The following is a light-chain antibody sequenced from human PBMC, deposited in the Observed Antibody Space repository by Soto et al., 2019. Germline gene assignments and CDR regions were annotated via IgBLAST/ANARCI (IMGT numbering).Light chain of an antibody. CDR3: QHLNNYPPFT. V-gene: IGKV3-11*01. J-gene: IGKJ3*01. CDR2: DAS. CDR1: QTVRNN. Sequence: EIVLTQSPATLSLSPGERATLSCRASQTVRNNLAWYQQRPGQAPRLLIYDASSRATGIPARFSGSGSGTDFTLTISSLEPEDFATYYCQHLNNYPPFTFGPGTKVDLE.